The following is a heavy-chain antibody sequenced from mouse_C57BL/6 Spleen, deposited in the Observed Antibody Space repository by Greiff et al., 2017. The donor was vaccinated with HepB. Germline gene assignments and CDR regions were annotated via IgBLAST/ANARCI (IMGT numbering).Heavy chain of an antibody. CDR1: GFTFSSYA. CDR2: ISSGGDYI. V-gene: IGHV5-9-1*02. D-gene: IGHD1-1*01. J-gene: IGHJ1*03. CDR3: TRDPPTYYGSSYWYFDV. Sequence: DVMLVESGEGLVKPGGSLKLSCAASGFTFSSYAMSWVRQTPEKRLEWVAYISSGGDYIYYADTVKGRFTISRDNARNTLYLQMSSLKSEDTAMYYCTRDPPTYYGSSYWYFDVWGTGTTVTVSS.